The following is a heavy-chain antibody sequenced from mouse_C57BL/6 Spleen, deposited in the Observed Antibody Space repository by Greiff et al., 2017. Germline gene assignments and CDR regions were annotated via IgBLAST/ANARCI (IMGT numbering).Heavy chain of an antibody. CDR1: GYTFTSYW. D-gene: IGHD1-1*01. CDR3: ARDYYGSSTDY. J-gene: IGHJ2*01. V-gene: IGHV1-64*01. CDR2: IHPNSGST. Sequence: VQLQQPGAELVKPGASVTLSCKASGYTFTSYWMHWVKQRPGQGLEWIGMIHPNSGSTNYNEKFKSKATLTVDKSSSTAYMQLSRLTSEDSAVYYCARDYYGSSTDYWGQGTTLTVSS.